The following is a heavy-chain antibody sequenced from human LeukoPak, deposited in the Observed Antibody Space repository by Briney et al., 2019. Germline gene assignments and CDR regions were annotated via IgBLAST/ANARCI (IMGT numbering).Heavy chain of an antibody. CDR1: GVSISSSSYY. CDR3: ARVFRSTGLDY. V-gene: IGHV4-39*07. J-gene: IGHJ4*02. D-gene: IGHD3-3*01. CDR2: IYYSGST. Sequence: SETLSLTCTVSGVSISSSSYYWGWLRQPPGKGLEWIGSIYYSGSTYYNPSLKSRVTISVDTSKNQCFLKLSSVTAADTAVYYCARVFRSTGLDYWGQGTLVTVSS.